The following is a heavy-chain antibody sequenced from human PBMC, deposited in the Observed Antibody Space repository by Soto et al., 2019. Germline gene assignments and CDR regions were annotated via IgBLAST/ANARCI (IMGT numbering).Heavy chain of an antibody. V-gene: IGHV4-34*01. J-gene: IGHJ4*02. CDR2: INHSGST. D-gene: IGHD2-15*01. CDR3: ARAAPRYGGGGSCYPGRAF. Sequence: SEACRVEDGSSCGYYWSRISQPPGKGLEWIGEINHSGSTNYNPSLKSRVTISVDTSKNQFSLKLSSVTAADTAVYYCARAAPRYGGGGSCYPGRAFWGKGTLVPVSS. CDR1: DGSSCGYY.